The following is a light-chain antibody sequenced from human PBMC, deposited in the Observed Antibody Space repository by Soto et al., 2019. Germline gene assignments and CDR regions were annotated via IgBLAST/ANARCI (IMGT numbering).Light chain of an antibody. V-gene: IGLV2-14*01. CDR3: SSYTSTKFVL. Sequence: QSALTQPASVSGSLGQSITISCTGTSSDVGGHKYVSWYQVHPGKAPKLMIHEVSNRPSGVSNRFSGSKSGNTASLIISGLQAEDEADYYCSSYTSTKFVLFGGGTKLTVL. CDR1: SSDVGGHKY. CDR2: EVS. J-gene: IGLJ3*02.